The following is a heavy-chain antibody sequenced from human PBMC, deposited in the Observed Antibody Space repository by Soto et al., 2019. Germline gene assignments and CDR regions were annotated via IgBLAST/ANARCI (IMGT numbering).Heavy chain of an antibody. D-gene: IGHD7-27*01. V-gene: IGHV1-18*04. CDR1: GYTFTSYG. J-gene: IGHJ6*02. CDR3: ARYATGGWTHWYYGMDV. Sequence: ASVKVSCKASGYTFTSYGISWVRQAPGQGLEWMGWISAYNGNTNYAQKLQGRVTMTTDTSTSTAYMELRSLRSDDTAVYYCARYATGGWTHWYYGMDVWGQGTTVTVSS. CDR2: ISAYNGNT.